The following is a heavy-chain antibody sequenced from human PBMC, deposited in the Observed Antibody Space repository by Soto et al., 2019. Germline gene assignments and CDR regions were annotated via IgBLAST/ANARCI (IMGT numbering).Heavy chain of an antibody. Sequence: QINLIESGPTLVKPTQTLTLTCTFSGLSLSTSGAAVGWVRQPPGRALEWLALIYWDGDKRYNASLGNRLTITKDTSMNQLVLPLTNLDPTDTATYYCAHRATMTIFGLFIDNGICFAPWGKGTRVIVSS. D-gene: IGHD3-3*01. CDR2: IYWDGDK. CDR3: AHRATMTIFGLFIDNGICFAP. J-gene: IGHJ5*02. V-gene: IGHV2-5*02. CDR1: GLSLSTSGAA.